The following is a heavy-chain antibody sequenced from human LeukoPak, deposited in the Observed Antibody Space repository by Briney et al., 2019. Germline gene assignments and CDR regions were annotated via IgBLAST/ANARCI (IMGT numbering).Heavy chain of an antibody. CDR2: ISWISGSI. J-gene: IGHJ6*02. CDR3: ANAGRDSSSTISCGMDV. V-gene: IGHV3-9*01. D-gene: IGHD6-13*01. CDR1: GFTFDDYA. Sequence: GGSLRLSCAASGFTFDDYAMHWVRQAPGKGLEWVSGISWISGSIGYADSVKGRFTISRDNSKNTLYLQMNSLRAEDTAVYYCANAGRDSSSTISCGMDVWGQGTTVTVSS.